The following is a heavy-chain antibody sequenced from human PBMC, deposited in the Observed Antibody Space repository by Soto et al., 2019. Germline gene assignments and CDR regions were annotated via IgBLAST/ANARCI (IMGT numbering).Heavy chain of an antibody. Sequence: ASVKVSCKASGYTFTGYYMHWVRQAPGQGLEWMGWINPNSGGTNYAQKFQGWVTMTRDTSISTAYMELSRLRSDDTAVYYCASSRYYYYGMDVWGQGTTVTVSS. CDR2: INPNSGGT. CDR3: ASSRYYYYGMDV. V-gene: IGHV1-2*04. J-gene: IGHJ6*02. CDR1: GYTFTGYY.